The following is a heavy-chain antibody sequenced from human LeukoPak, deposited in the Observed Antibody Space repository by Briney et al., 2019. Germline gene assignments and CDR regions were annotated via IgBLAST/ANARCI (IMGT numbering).Heavy chain of an antibody. Sequence: PSETLSLTCDVYGGSFSGYYWSWIRQPPGQGLEWIGEINHSGSTNYNPSIKSRVTISVDTSKNQFSLKLSSVTAADTAVYYCARGVRLLEWLWPRGRAFDPWGQGTLVTVSS. CDR1: GGSFSGYY. CDR2: INHSGST. V-gene: IGHV4-34*01. CDR3: ARGVRLLEWLWPRGRAFDP. D-gene: IGHD3-3*01. J-gene: IGHJ5*02.